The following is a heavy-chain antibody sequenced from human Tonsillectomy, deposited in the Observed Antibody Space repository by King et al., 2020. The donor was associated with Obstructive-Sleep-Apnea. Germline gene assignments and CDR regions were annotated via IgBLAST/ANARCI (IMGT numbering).Heavy chain of an antibody. CDR2: IYYSGST. V-gene: IGHV4-61*01. D-gene: IGHD6-13*01. Sequence: VQLQESGPGLVKPSETLSLTCTVSGGSVSSGSYYWSWIRQPPGKGLEWIGYIYYSGSTNYNPSLKSRVTISVDTSKNQFSLKLSSVTAADTAVYYCARGSSRRSYYYGMDVWGQGTTVTVSS. CDR3: ARGSSRRSYYYGMDV. CDR1: GGSVSSGSYY. J-gene: IGHJ6*02.